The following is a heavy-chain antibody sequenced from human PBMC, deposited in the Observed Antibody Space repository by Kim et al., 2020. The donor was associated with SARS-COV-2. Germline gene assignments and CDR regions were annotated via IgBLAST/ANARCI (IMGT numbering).Heavy chain of an antibody. J-gene: IGHJ4*02. CDR1: GLTLSNDG. D-gene: IGHD3-9*01. CDR2: IWYDGNNK. Sequence: GGSLRPSCAASGLTLSNDGMHWVRQAPGKGLEWVAVIWYDGNNKDYAESVKGRFTISRDNSKNTLYLQMNSLRAEDTAVYYCAREYDILTGYYFDFWGQG. CDR3: AREYDILTGYYFDF. V-gene: IGHV3-33*01.